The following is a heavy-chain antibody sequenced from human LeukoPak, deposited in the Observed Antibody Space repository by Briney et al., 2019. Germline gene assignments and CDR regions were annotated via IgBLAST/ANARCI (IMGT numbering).Heavy chain of an antibody. J-gene: IGHJ4*02. CDR2: ISSSGSTI. CDR1: GFTFSSYE. Sequence: GGSLRLSCAASGFTFSSYETNWVRQAPGKGLEWVSYISSSGSTIYYADSVKGRFTISGDNAKNSLYLQMNSLRAEDTAVYYCAREYYYGSGSWFDYWGQGTLVTVSS. CDR3: AREYYYGSGSWFDY. V-gene: IGHV3-48*03. D-gene: IGHD3-10*01.